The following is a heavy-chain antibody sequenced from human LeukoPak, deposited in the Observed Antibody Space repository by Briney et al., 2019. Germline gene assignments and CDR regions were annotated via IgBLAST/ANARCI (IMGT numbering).Heavy chain of an antibody. J-gene: IGHJ3*02. V-gene: IGHV4-34*01. D-gene: IGHD4-17*01. CDR2: INHSGST. CDR1: VGSFSGYY. Sequence: SETLSLTCAVYVGSFSGYYWSWIRQPPGKGLEWIGEINHSGSTNYNPSLKSRVTTSVDTSKNQFSLKLTSVTAADTAVYYCARAHDYGNVFDIWGQGTMVTVSS. CDR3: ARAHDYGNVFDI.